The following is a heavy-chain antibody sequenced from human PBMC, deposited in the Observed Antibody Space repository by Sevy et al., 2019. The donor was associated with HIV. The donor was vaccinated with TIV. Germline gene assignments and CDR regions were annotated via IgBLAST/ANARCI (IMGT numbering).Heavy chain of an antibody. CDR1: GFTCGDYA. V-gene: IGHV3-49*04. CDR3: TRWKGLQSIFDY. D-gene: IGHD1-1*01. J-gene: IGHJ4*02. Sequence: GGSLRLSCTTSGFTCGDYAMNWVRQALGKGREWVAFLKSKADGGTVDHAASVKGRFTISRDDSKSMAYLKMNDMTPEDTVVYYCTRWKGLQSIFDYWGQGALVTVSS. CDR2: LKSKADGGTV.